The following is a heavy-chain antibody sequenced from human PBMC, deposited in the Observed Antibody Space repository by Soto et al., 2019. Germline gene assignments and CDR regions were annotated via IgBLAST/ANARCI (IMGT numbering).Heavy chain of an antibody. Sequence: PGGSLRLSCAASGFTFSRSWMHWVRQVPGQGLVWVSRINSDGSGTSYADSVKGRFTISRDNAKNTLNLQMNSLRAEGTAVYYCARDSYGQYFYYGMDVWGQGTTVTVSS. V-gene: IGHV3-74*01. D-gene: IGHD5-18*01. CDR3: ARDSYGQYFYYGMDV. CDR2: INSDGSGT. J-gene: IGHJ6*02. CDR1: GFTFSRSW.